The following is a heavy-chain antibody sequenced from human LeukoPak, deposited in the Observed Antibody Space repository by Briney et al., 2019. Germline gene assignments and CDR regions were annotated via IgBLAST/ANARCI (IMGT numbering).Heavy chain of an antibody. D-gene: IGHD3-22*01. V-gene: IGHV3-23*01. CDR2: VSYSGDIT. CDR1: GFMFSSYV. CDR3: AKGKGDYYDSSGYYSYSDY. J-gene: IGHJ4*02. Sequence: GGSLRLSCAASGFMFSSYVMNWVRQAPGKGLEWVSAVSYSGDITYYADSVKGRFTISRDNSKNTLYLQMNSLRAEDTAVYYCAKGKGDYYDSSGYYSYSDYWGQGTLVTVSS.